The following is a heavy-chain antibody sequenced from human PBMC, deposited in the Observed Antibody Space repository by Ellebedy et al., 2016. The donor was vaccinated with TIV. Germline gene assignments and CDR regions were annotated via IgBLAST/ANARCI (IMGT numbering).Heavy chain of an antibody. CDR2: IYYSGST. CDR1: GGSISSSSYY. CDR3: ARFSNLMVRGVHFDY. Sequence: SETLSLTXTVSGGSISSSSYYWGWIRQPPGKGLEWIGSIYYSGSTYYNPSLKSRVTISVDTSKNQFSLKLSSVTAADTAVYYCARFSNLMVRGVHFDYWGQGTLVTVSS. V-gene: IGHV4-39*01. D-gene: IGHD3-10*01. J-gene: IGHJ4*02.